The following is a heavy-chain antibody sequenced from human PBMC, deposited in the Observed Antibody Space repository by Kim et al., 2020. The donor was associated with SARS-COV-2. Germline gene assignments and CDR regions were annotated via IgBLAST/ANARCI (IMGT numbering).Heavy chain of an antibody. CDR1: GFTFSSYA. CDR2: ISGSGGST. V-gene: IGHV3-23*01. D-gene: IGHD3-22*01. CDR3: AKARAINYYDSSGYYESGFQH. Sequence: GGSLRLSCAASGFTFSSYAMSWVRQAPGKGLEWVSAISGSGGSTYYADSVKGRFTISRDNSKNTLYLQMNSLRAEDTAVYYCAKARAINYYDSSGYYESGFQHWGQGTLVTVSS. J-gene: IGHJ1*01.